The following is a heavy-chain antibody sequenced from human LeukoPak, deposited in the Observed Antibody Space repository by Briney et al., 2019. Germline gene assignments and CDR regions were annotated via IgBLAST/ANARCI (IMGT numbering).Heavy chain of an antibody. CDR3: ARAYHDAFDI. D-gene: IGHD2-2*01. Sequence: GGXLRLSCAASGITFSDYYMGWVRQGPGKGLEWVSYISSSGSSVYYAESLKGRFTISRDNTKNSLYLQMNSPRAEDTAEYYCARAYHDAFDIWGQGTMVTVSS. J-gene: IGHJ3*02. V-gene: IGHV3-11*04. CDR2: ISSSGSSV. CDR1: GITFSDYY.